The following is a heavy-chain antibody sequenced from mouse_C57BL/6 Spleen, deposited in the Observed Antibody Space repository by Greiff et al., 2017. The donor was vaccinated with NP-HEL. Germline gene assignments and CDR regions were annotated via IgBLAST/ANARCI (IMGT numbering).Heavy chain of an antibody. Sequence: VQLQQSGPELVKPGASVKMSCKASGYTFTDYNMHWVKQSHGKSLEWIGYINPNNGGTSYNQKFQGKATLTVNKSSSTAYMELRSLTSEDSAVYYCARYWDGWYFDVWGTGTTVTVSS. CDR3: ARYWDGWYFDV. J-gene: IGHJ1*03. V-gene: IGHV1-22*01. CDR2: INPNNGGT. CDR1: GYTFTDYN. D-gene: IGHD4-1*01.